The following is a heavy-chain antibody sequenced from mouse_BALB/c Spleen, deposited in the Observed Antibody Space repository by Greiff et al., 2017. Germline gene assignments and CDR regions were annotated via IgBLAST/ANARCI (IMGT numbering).Heavy chain of an antibody. V-gene: IGHV3-2*02. CDR2: ISYSGST. CDR1: GYSITSDYA. Sequence: DVHLVESGPGLVKPSQSLSLTCTVTGYSITSDYAWNWIRQFPGNKLEWMGYISYSGSTSYNPSLKSRISITRDTSKNQFFLQLNSVTTEDTATYYCAIYYDYEYYFDYWGQGTTLTVSS. J-gene: IGHJ2*01. D-gene: IGHD2-4*01. CDR3: AIYYDYEYYFDY.